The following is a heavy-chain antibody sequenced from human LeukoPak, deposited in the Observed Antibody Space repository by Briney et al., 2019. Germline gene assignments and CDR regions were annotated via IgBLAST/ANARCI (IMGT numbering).Heavy chain of an antibody. CDR2: IRYDGSNK. Sequence: GGSLRLSCAASGFTFSSYSMNWVRQAPGKGLEWVAFIRYDGSNKYYADSVKGRFTISRDNSKNTLYLQMNSLRAEDTAVYYCARAHQGAFDIWGQGTMVTVSS. J-gene: IGHJ3*02. CDR3: ARAHQGAFDI. V-gene: IGHV3-30*02. CDR1: GFTFSSYS.